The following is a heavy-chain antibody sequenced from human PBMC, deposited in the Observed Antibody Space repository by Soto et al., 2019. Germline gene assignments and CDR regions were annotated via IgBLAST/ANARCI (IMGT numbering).Heavy chain of an antibody. D-gene: IGHD2-8*01. CDR3: AKGAFCTNGVCLEGDY. Sequence: GGSLRLSCAASGFTFSSYAMSWVRQAPGKGLEWVSAISGSGGSTYYADSVKGRFTISRDNSKNTLYLQMNSLRAEDTAVYYCAKGAFCTNGVCLEGDYWGQGTLVTVSS. CDR1: GFTFSSYA. V-gene: IGHV3-23*01. CDR2: ISGSGGST. J-gene: IGHJ4*02.